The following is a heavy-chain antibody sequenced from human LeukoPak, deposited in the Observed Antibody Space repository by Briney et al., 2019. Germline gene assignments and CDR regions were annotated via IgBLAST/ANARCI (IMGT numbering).Heavy chain of an antibody. D-gene: IGHD6-13*01. CDR1: GFSFSSYY. CDR2: IRQDGNEK. CDR3: ARGVSWLPGAFDI. J-gene: IGHJ3*02. Sequence: GGSLRLSCAASGFSFSSYYMGWVRQAPGKGLEWVANIRQDGNEKYSVDSVKGRFTISRDNAKNSLYLQMNSLRAEDTAVYYCARGVSWLPGAFDIWGQGTMVTVSS. V-gene: IGHV3-7*01.